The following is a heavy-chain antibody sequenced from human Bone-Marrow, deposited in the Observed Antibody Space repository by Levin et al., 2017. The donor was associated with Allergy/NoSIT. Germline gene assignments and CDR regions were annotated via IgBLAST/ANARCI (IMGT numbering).Heavy chain of an antibody. J-gene: IGHJ6*04. CDR1: GFTVSSNY. Sequence: PGGSLRLSCAASGFTVSSNYMSWVRQAPGKGLEWVSVIYSGGSTYYADSVKGRFTISRDNSKNTLYLQMNSLRAEDTAVYYCARDLPIRSTYNWNDGTRGVWGKGTTVTVSS. CDR3: ARDLPIRSTYNWNDGTRGV. D-gene: IGHD1-1*01. CDR2: IYSGGST. V-gene: IGHV3-53*01.